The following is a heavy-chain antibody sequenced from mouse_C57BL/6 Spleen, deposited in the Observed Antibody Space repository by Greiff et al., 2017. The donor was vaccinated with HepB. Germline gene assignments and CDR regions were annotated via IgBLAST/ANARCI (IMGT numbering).Heavy chain of an antibody. CDR3: AKTGKGAMDY. CDR1: GFSFTSYG. V-gene: IGHV2-5*01. J-gene: IGHJ4*01. Sequence: VQLQQSGPGLVQPSQSLSITCTVSGFSFTSYGVHWVRQSPGKGLEWLGVIWRGGSTNYNAAFMSRLTITKDNSKSQVFFKMNSLQADDTAIYYCAKTGKGAMDYWGQGTSVTVSS. CDR2: IWRGGST.